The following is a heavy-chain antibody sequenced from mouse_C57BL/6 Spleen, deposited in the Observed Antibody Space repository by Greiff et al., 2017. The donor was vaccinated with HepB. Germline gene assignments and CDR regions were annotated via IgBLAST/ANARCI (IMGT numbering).Heavy chain of an antibody. V-gene: IGHV1-55*01. Sequence: QVQLKQPGAELVKPGASVKMSCKASGYTFTSYWITWVKQRPGQGLEWIGDIYPGSGSTNYNEKFKSKATLTVDTSSSTAYMQLSSLTSEDSAVYYCAREDSSGLRGAMDYWGQGTSVTVSS. CDR1: GYTFTSYW. CDR2: IYPGSGST. D-gene: IGHD3-2*02. CDR3: AREDSSGLRGAMDY. J-gene: IGHJ4*01.